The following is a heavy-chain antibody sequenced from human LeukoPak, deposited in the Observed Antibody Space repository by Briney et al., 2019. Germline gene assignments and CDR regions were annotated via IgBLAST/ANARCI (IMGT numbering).Heavy chain of an antibody. CDR3: ARAGHNSNSGGYDF. CDR1: VYTFIDHY. D-gene: IGHD3-22*01. V-gene: IGHV1-2*02. J-gene: IGHJ4*02. CDR2: IDPDTGDT. Sequence: ASVKVSCTPSVYTFIDHYLHWVRQAPGQGLESLGWIDPDTGDTHYPQKFQGRVTMTRDTSSSTAYMELNRLRSDDTAVYYCARAGHNSNSGGYDFWGLGTLVTVSS.